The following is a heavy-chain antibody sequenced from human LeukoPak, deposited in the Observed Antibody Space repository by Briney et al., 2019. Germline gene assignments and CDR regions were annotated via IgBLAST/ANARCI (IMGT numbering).Heavy chain of an antibody. Sequence: SETLSLTCTVSGGSISSYYWSWIRQPPGKGLEWIGYIYYSGSTNYNPSLKSRVTIPVDTSKNQFSLKLSSVTAADTAVYYCARDTYYYDSSGQDGAFDIWGQGTMVTVSS. CDR3: ARDTYYYDSSGQDGAFDI. D-gene: IGHD3-22*01. CDR2: IYYSGST. V-gene: IGHV4-59*01. CDR1: GGSISSYY. J-gene: IGHJ3*02.